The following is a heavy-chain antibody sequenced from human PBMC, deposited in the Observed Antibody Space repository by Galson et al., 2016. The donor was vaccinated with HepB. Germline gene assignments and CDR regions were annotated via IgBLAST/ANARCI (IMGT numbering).Heavy chain of an antibody. V-gene: IGHV4-39*01. CDR2: IFYSGTA. CDR3: ARQGPYYDFYGLDV. J-gene: IGHJ6*02. D-gene: IGHD3-3*01. CDR1: GGSISSSSYY. Sequence: ETLSLTCTVSGGSISSSSYYWGWIRQPPGKGLEWIGKIFYSGTAYYNPSLKRRVTISVDTSKNQFSLKLSSVTAADPAVYYCARQGPYYDFYGLDVWGQGTTVTVSS.